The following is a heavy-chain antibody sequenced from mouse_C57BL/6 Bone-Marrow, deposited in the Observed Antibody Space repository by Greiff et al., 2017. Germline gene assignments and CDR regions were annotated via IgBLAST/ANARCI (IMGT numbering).Heavy chain of an antibody. CDR2: IYPGSGST. D-gene: IGHD1-1*01. CDR3: ARVDYGSSPWFAY. J-gene: IGHJ3*01. V-gene: IGHV1-55*01. Sequence: VQLQQPGAELVKPGASVKMSCKASGYTFTSYWITWVKQRPGQGLEWIGDIYPGSGSTNYNEKFKSKATLTVDTSSSTAYMQLSSLTSEDSAVYYCARVDYGSSPWFAYWGQGTLVTVSA. CDR1: GYTFTSYW.